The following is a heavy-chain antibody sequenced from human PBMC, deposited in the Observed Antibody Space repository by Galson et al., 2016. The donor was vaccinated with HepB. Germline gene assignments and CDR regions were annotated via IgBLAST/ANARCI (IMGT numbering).Heavy chain of an antibody. D-gene: IGHD4-11*01. CDR1: GFPTFTNFA. Sequence: SLRLSCAASGFPTFTNFAMSWVRQAPGKGLEWVSTMSGSGRGTFYADSVKGRFTIPRDNSKNTLYLEMTSLRAEDTAVYYCAKNRGSDYKNYYMNVWGKGTTVTVSS. CDR3: AKNRGSDYKNYYMNV. J-gene: IGHJ6*03. CDR2: MSGSGRGT. V-gene: IGHV3-23*01.